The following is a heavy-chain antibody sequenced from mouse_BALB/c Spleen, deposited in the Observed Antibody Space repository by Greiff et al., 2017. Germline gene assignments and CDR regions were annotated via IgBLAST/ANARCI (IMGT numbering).Heavy chain of an antibody. CDR3: ARDHYYGYAMDY. Sequence: EVKVEESGGGLVQPGGSRKLSCAASGFTFSSFGMHWVRQAPEKGLEWVAYISSGSSTIYYADTVKGRFTISRDNPKNTLFLQMTSLRSEDTAMYYCARDHYYGYAMDYWGQGTSVTVSS. CDR2: ISSGSSTI. J-gene: IGHJ4*01. CDR1: GFTFSSFG. D-gene: IGHD1-2*01. V-gene: IGHV5-17*02.